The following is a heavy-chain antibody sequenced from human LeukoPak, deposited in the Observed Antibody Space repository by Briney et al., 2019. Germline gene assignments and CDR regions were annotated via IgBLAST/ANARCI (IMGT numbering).Heavy chain of an antibody. V-gene: IGHV1-18*01. J-gene: IGHJ6*02. D-gene: IGHD2-15*01. CDR1: GYTFTSYG. CDR3: ARECGGSCYSPPTYYYYYGMDV. CDR2: ISAYNGNT. Sequence: ASVKVSCKASGYTFTSYGISWVRQAPGQGLEWMGWISAYNGNTNYAQKLQGRVTMTTDTSTSTAYMELRSLRSDDTAVYYCARECGGSCYSPPTYYYYYGMDVWGQGTRSPSP.